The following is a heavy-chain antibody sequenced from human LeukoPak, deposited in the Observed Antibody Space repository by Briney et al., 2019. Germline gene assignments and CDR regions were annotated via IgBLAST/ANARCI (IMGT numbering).Heavy chain of an antibody. J-gene: IGHJ3*02. CDR2: INHSGST. V-gene: IGHV4-34*01. Sequence: SETLSLTCAVYGGSFSGYYWSWIRQPPGKGLEWIGEINHSGSTNYNPSLKSRVTISVDTSKNQFSLKLSSVTAADTAVYYCARGLWYYYGSGSYAFDIWGQGTMVTVSS. CDR1: GGSFSGYY. D-gene: IGHD3-10*01. CDR3: ARGLWYYYGSGSYAFDI.